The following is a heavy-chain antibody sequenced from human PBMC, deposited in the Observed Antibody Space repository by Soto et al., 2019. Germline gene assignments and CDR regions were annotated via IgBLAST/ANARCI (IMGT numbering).Heavy chain of an antibody. CDR2: IYYSGST. Sequence: PSETLSLTCTVSGGSISSYYWSWIRQPPGKGLEWIGYIYYSGSTNYNPSLKSRVTISVDTSKNQFSLKLSSVTAADTAVYYCARARPYSSSCYDYWGQGTLVTVSS. CDR3: ARARPYSSSCYDY. D-gene: IGHD6-13*01. CDR1: GGSISSYY. V-gene: IGHV4-59*01. J-gene: IGHJ4*02.